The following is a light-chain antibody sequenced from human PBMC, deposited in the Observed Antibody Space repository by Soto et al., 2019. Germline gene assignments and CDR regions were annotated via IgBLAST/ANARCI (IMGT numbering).Light chain of an antibody. V-gene: IGKV3-15*01. Sequence: EIVVTQSPATLSVSPGERATLSCRASQSVGNNFAGYQQKPGQAPRLLIFATSTRATRVPARFSGSGSGTEFTLTISSLQSEDFAVYYCQQYGDWPLTFGGGAKVEIE. CDR1: QSVGNN. CDR2: ATS. J-gene: IGKJ4*02. CDR3: QQYGDWPLT.